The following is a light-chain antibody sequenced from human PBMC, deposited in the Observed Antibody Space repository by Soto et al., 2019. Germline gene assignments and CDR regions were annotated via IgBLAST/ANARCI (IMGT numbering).Light chain of an antibody. CDR2: DVS. J-gene: IGLJ3*02. CDR1: SGDVGAYNY. CDR3: CSFAGTYTWV. V-gene: IGLV2-11*01. Sequence: QSVLTQPRSVSGSPGRSVTISCTGTSGDVGAYNYVSWYQHHPGKAPKVMIYDVSKRPSGVPDRFSGSKSGNTASLTISGLQAEDEGDYYCCSFAGTYTWVFGGGTKLTVL.